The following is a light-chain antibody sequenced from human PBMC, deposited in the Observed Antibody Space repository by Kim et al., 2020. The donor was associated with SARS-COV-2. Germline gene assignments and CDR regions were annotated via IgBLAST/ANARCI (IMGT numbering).Light chain of an antibody. CDR2: GTS. CDR3: QQYGSPPIT. V-gene: IGKV3-20*01. J-gene: IGKJ5*01. Sequence: PGEGVTLSCRASLSVSSSYVAWYQQKPGQPPRILIYGTSNRAAGTPDRFSGSGSGTDFSLTISRLDPEDFAVYYCQQYGSPPITFGQGTRLEIK. CDR1: LSVSSSY.